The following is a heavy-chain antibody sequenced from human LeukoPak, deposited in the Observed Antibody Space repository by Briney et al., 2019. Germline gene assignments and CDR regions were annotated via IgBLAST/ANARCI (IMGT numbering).Heavy chain of an antibody. CDR2: IYYSGST. Sequence: SDTLSLTCTVSGGSISSYYWSWIRQPPGKGLEWIGYIYYSGSTNYNPSLKSRVTISVDTSKNQFSLKLSSVNAADTAVYYCAREAVIAAAGTGGLNWFDPWGQGTLVTVSS. V-gene: IGHV4-59*01. CDR1: GGSISSYY. J-gene: IGHJ5*02. D-gene: IGHD6-13*01. CDR3: AREAVIAAAGTGGLNWFDP.